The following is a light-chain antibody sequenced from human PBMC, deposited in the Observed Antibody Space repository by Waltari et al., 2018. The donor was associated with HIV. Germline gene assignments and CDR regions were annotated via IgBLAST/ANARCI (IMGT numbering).Light chain of an antibody. CDR1: QSVSRSF. V-gene: IGKV3-20*01. J-gene: IGKJ1*01. CDR2: GAS. CDR3: HQYGGSPPT. Sequence: EIVLTQSPGIVSLSPGERATLSCRASQSVSRSFLAWLQQKPGQAPRLLVYGASSRATDIPDRFSGSGSGTDFTLTISRLEPEDFAVYYCHQYGGSPPTFGQGTKVEIK.